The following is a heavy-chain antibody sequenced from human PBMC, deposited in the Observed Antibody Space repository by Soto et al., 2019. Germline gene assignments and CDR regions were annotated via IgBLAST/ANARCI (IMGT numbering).Heavy chain of an antibody. D-gene: IGHD2-15*01. CDR1: GDSISTVAYF. J-gene: IGHJ5*01. CDR2: IYKSATT. Sequence: SETLSLTCSVSGDSISTVAYFWAWIRQPPGQALEYIGYIYKSATTYYNPSFESRVAISLDTSKSQFSLNVTSVTAADTAVYFCARGRYCLTGRCFPNWFDSWGQGTRVTVS. V-gene: IGHV4-30-4*08. CDR3: ARGRYCLTGRCFPNWFDS.